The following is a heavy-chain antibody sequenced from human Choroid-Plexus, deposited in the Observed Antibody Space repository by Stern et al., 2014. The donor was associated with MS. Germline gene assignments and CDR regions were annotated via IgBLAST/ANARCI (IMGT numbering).Heavy chain of an antibody. CDR3: AKDRQYLTYFFDH. D-gene: IGHD2/OR15-2a*01. CDR2: VSYDGSNK. Sequence: VQLVQSGGGVVQPGRPLRVSCVASGFTFGSCAMPWVRQAPGKGLEWGEVVSYDGSNKYYADSVKGRFTISRDNSQNTLYMQMSSLRPEDTAVYYCAKDRQYLTYFFDHWGQGSLVTVSS. V-gene: IGHV3-30*04. J-gene: IGHJ5*02. CDR1: GFTFGSCA.